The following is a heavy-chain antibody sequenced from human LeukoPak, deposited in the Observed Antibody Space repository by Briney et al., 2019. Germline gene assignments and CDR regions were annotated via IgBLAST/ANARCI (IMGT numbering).Heavy chain of an antibody. J-gene: IGHJ4*02. CDR1: GGTFSSYA. CDR3: GREAAITGFDY. V-gene: IGHV1-69*13. CDR2: IIPIFGTA. Sequence: SVKVACKASGGTFSSYASSWVRQAPGQGLEWMGGIIPIFGTANYAQKFQGRVTITADESTSTAYMDLSSLRSEDTAVYYCGREAAITGFDYWGQGTLVTVSS. D-gene: IGHD1-14*01.